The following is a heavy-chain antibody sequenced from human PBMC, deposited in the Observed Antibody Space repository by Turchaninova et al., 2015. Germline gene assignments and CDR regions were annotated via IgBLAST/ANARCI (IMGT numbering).Heavy chain of an antibody. V-gene: IGHV3-23*01. CDR1: GFACGSYA. J-gene: IGHJ4*02. D-gene: IGHD2-2*01. CDR3: ARATGRYCSSTSCHYDY. CDR2: MSYSGGST. Sequence: VQLGGSLRFSWAASGFACGSYAVSWVRKATGKGLEWVSTMSYSGGSTYFADSVKGRVIISRDNSKNTLFLQINSLRGEDTAVYYCARATGRYCSSTSCHYDYWGQGTLVTVSS.